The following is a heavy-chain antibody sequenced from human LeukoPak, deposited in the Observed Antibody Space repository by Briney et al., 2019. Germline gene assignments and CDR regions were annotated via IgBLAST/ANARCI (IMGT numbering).Heavy chain of an antibody. J-gene: IGHJ6*02. CDR3: ARGVDTAMVHYYYYGMDV. V-gene: IGHV4-59*01. CDR1: GGSISSYY. D-gene: IGHD5-18*01. Sequence: SETLSLTCTVSGGSISSYYWSWIRQPPGKGLEWIGYIYYSGSTNYNPSLKSRVTISVDTSKNQFSLKLSSVTAADTAVYYCARGVDTAMVHYYYYGMDVWGQGTTVTVSS. CDR2: IYYSGST.